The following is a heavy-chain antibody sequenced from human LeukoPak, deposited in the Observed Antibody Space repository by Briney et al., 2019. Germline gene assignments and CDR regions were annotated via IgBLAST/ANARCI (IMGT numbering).Heavy chain of an antibody. CDR3: ARERGDGYVSSFFDY. D-gene: IGHD5-24*01. Sequence: GASVKVSCKASEGTFSSYAISWVRQAPGQGLEWMGGIIPIFGTANYAQKFQGRVTITADESTSTAYMGLSSLRSEDTAVYYCARERGDGYVSSFFDYWGQGTLVTVSS. J-gene: IGHJ4*02. V-gene: IGHV1-69*13. CDR1: EGTFSSYA. CDR2: IIPIFGTA.